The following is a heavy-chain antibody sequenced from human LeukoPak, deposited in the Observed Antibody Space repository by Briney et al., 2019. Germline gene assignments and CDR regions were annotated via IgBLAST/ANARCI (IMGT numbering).Heavy chain of an antibody. Sequence: ASVKVSCKASGYTFTDYYIHWVRQAPGQGLEWMGWINPNSGGTNYAQKFQGRVTMTRDTSISTAYMELSRLRSDDTAVYYCAGDPRGALDWFDPWGQGTLVTVSS. CDR1: GYTFTDYY. CDR2: INPNSGGT. J-gene: IGHJ5*02. CDR3: AGDPRGALDWFDP. V-gene: IGHV1-2*02. D-gene: IGHD1-26*01.